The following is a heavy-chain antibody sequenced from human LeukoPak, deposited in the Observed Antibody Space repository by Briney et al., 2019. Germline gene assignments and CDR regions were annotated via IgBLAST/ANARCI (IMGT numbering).Heavy chain of an antibody. V-gene: IGHV4-34*01. D-gene: IGHD3-10*01. J-gene: IGHJ5*02. CDR1: GGSFSGYY. Sequence: SETLSLTCAVYGGSFSGYYWSWIRQPPGKGLEWIGEINHSGNTNSNPSLKSRVTMSVDTSKNQFSLKLSSVTAADTAVYCCARDRARWFDPWGQGTLVTVSS. CDR3: ARDRARWFDP. CDR2: INHSGNT.